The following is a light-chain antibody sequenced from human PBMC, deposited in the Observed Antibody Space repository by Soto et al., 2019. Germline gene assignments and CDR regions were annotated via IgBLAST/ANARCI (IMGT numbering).Light chain of an antibody. J-gene: IGLJ1*01. Sequence: QSVLTQPASVSGSPGQSITISCTGTSSDVGAYTSVSWYQHHPGKAPKVMIYEVNKRPSGISNRFSGSKSVNTASLTISGLQPEDEAHYYCSSYTSDNRAYVFGTGTKVTVL. CDR1: SSDVGAYTS. CDR2: EVN. V-gene: IGLV2-14*01. CDR3: SSYTSDNRAYV.